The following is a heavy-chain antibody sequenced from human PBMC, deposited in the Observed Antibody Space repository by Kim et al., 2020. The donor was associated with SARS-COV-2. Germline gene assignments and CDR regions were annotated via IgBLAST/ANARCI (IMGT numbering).Heavy chain of an antibody. V-gene: IGHV3-23*01. CDR1: GFTFSGYG. CDR3: AKRLGYRTPNFDY. J-gene: IGHJ4*02. Sequence: GGSLRLSCEASGFTFSGYGMSWVRQAPGKGLEWVSAISDSGADRNYANSVKGRFTISRDNSKNTLYLQMNSLRDEDTAVYYCAKRLGYRTPNFDYWGQGTLVTVSS. D-gene: IGHD5-12*01. CDR2: ISDSGADR.